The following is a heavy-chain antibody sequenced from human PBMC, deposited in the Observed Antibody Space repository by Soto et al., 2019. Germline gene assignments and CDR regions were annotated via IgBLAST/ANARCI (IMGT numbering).Heavy chain of an antibody. CDR2: IYHSGST. D-gene: IGHD2-15*01. J-gene: IGHJ4*02. V-gene: IGHV4-38-2*02. CDR1: GYSISSGYY. Sequence: PSETLSLTCAVSGYSISSGYYWGWIRQPPGKGLEWIGSIYHSGSTYYNPSLKSRVTISVDTSKNQFSLKLSSVTAADTAVYYCAREGRYCSGGSCYFGYWGQGTLVTVSS. CDR3: AREGRYCSGGSCYFGY.